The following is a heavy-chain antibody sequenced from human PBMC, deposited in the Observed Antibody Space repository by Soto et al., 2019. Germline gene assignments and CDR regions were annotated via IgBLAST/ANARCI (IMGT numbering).Heavy chain of an antibody. D-gene: IGHD5-18*01. V-gene: IGHV3-30*03. CDR1: GFAFSSYG. CDR2: ISYDGSLQ. J-gene: IGHJ4*02. CDR3: VSDRGYGHASVPYS. Sequence: QAQLVESGGGVVQPGRSLRLSCAASGFAFSSYGMHWVRQAPGTGLEWVAVISYDGSLQHYADSVKGRFTISRDNSKNMVLQQMNSLRAEDTAVYYCVSDRGYGHASVPYSWGQGTLVSVSS.